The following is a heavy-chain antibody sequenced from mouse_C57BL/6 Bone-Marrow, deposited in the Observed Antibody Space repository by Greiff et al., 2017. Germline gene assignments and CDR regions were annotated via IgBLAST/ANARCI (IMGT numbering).Heavy chain of an antibody. J-gene: IGHJ1*03. CDR2: IDPENGDT. CDR3: TPLYYGSRYFCWYFDD. V-gene: IGHV14-4*01. Sequence: EVQLQQSGAELVRPGASVKLSCTASGFNFKDYYMHWVKQRPEQGLEWIGWIDPENGDTEYDSKFQGKATITADTSSNTAYLQLSSLTSEDTAVYYCTPLYYGSRYFCWYFDDWGTGTTVTVSS. D-gene: IGHD1-1*01. CDR1: GFNFKDYY.